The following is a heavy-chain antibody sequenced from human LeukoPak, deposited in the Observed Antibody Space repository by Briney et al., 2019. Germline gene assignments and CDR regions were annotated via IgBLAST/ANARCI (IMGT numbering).Heavy chain of an antibody. CDR2: IYYSGST. J-gene: IGHJ5*02. CDR1: GGSISSSSYY. CDR3: ARESNNWFDP. Sequence: SETLSLTCTVSGGSISSSSYYWGWIRQPPGKGLEWIGSIYYSGSTYYNPSLKSRVTISVDTSKNQFSLKLSAMTAADTAVYYCARESNNWFDPWGQGTLVTVSS. V-gene: IGHV4-39*07.